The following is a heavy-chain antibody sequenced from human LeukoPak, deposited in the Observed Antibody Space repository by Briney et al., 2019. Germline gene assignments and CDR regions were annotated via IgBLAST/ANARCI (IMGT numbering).Heavy chain of an antibody. CDR2: IIPIFGTA. V-gene: IGHV1-69*06. CDR3: ARDRDSNHRNWFDP. D-gene: IGHD4-11*01. J-gene: IGHJ5*02. Sequence: SVKVSCKASGGTFSSYAISWVRQAPGQGLEWMGGIIPIFGTANYAQKFQGRVTITADKSTSTAYMELSSLRSEDTAVYYCARDRDSNHRNWFDPWGQGTLVTVSS. CDR1: GGTFSSYA.